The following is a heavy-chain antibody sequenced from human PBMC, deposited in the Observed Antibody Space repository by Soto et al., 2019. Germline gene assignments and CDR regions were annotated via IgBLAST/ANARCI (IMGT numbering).Heavy chain of an antibody. CDR2: IYHSGST. CDR3: AGSRTYYYDSSGYYPFDY. D-gene: IGHD3-22*01. J-gene: IGHJ4*02. CDR1: GGSISSGGYS. V-gene: IGHV4-30-2*01. Sequence: PSETLSLTCAVSGGSISSGGYSWSWIRQPPGKGLEWIGYIYHSGSTYYNPSLKSRVTISVDRSKNQFSLKLSSVTAADTAVYYCAGSRTYYYDSSGYYPFDYWGQGTLVTVSS.